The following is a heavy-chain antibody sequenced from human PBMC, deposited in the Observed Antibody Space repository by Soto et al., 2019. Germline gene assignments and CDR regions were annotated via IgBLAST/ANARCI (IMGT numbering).Heavy chain of an antibody. CDR3: AKNGGGDWEDAFDI. D-gene: IGHD2-21*02. J-gene: IGHJ3*02. V-gene: IGHV3-30*18. Sequence: QVQLVESGGGVVQPGRSLRLSCAASGFTFSSYGMHWVRQAPGKGLEWVAVISDDGSNKYHADSVKGRFTISSDNSKNTLYLQMNSLRAEDTAVYYCAKNGGGDWEDAFDIWGQGTMVTVSS. CDR2: ISDDGSNK. CDR1: GFTFSSYG.